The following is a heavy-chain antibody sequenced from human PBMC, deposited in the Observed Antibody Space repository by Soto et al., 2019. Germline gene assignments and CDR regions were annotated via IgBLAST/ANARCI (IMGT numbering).Heavy chain of an antibody. V-gene: IGHV6-1*01. J-gene: IGHJ5*02. D-gene: IGHD2-15*01. CDR2: TYYRSKWYN. CDR1: GDSVSSNSAA. Sequence: SQTLSLTCAISGDSVSSNSAAWNWIRQSPSRGLEWLGRTYYRSKWYNDYAVSVKSRITINPYTSKNQFSLQLNSVTPEDTAVYYCARGYCSGGSCYDNWFDPWGQGTLVTVSS. CDR3: ARGYCSGGSCYDNWFDP.